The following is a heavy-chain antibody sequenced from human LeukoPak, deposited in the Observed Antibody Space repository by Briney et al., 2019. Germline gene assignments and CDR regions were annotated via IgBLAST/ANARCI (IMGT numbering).Heavy chain of an antibody. CDR3: ARGPRRAWFGP. CDR2: INHSGST. CDR1: GGSFSGYY. D-gene: IGHD3-10*01. V-gene: IGHV4-34*01. J-gene: IGHJ5*02. Sequence: PSETLSLTCAVYGGSFSGYYWSWIRQPPGKGLEWIGDINHSGSTNYNPSLKSRVTISVDTSKNQFSLKLSSVTAADTAVYYCARGPRRAWFGPWGQGTLVTVSS.